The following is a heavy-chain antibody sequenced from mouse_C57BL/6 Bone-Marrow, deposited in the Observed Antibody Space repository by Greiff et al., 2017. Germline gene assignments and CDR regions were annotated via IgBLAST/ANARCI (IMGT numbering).Heavy chain of an antibody. V-gene: IGHV1-69*01. CDR3: AIFSYDYDGFAY. J-gene: IGHJ3*01. D-gene: IGHD2-4*01. CDR2: IDPSDSYT. CDR1: GYTFTSYW. Sequence: QVQLQQPGAELVMPGASVKLSCKASGYTFTSYWMHWVKQRPGQGLEWIGEIDPSDSYTNYNQKFKGKSTLTVDKSSSTAYMQLSSLTSEDSAVXYCAIFSYDYDGFAYWGQGTLVTVSA.